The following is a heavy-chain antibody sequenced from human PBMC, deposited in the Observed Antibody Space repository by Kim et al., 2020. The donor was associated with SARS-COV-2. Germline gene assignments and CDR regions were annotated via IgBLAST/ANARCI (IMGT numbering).Heavy chain of an antibody. V-gene: IGHV3-23*01. CDR3: AKDQRSSGWYLGWFDP. CDR2: ISGSGGST. CDR1: GFTFSSYA. J-gene: IGHJ5*02. D-gene: IGHD6-19*01. Sequence: GGSLRLSCAASGFTFSSYAMSWVRQAPGKGLEWVSAISGSGGSTYYADSVKGRFTISRDNSKNTLYLQMNSLRAEDTAVYYCAKDQRSSGWYLGWFDPWGQGTLVTVSS.